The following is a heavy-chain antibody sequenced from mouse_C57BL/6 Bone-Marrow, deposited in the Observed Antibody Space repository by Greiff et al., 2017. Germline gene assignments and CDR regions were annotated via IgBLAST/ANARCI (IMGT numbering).Heavy chain of an antibody. CDR2: IYPGSGST. V-gene: IGHV1-55*01. D-gene: IGHD3-2*02. Sequence: QVQLQQPGAELVKPGASVKMSCKASGYTFTSYWITWVKQRPGQGLEWIGDIYPGSGSTNYTEKFKSKATLTVDTSSSTAYMQHSSLTSADSAVYDCARQLRGWFAYWGQGALVTVSA. J-gene: IGHJ3*01. CDR1: GYTFTSYW. CDR3: ARQLRGWFAY.